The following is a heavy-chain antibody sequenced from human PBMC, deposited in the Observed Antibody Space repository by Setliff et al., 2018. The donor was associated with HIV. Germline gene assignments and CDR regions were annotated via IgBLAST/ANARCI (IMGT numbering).Heavy chain of an antibody. Sequence: SETLSLTCNVSGGSISSGSYYWNWIRQPAGKGLEWIGRIYASGNTNYNPSLKGRVTISVDTSKNQFSLKLSSVTAADTAAYYCARPSAGGGYNYWYFDLWGRGTLVTVSS. V-gene: IGHV4-61*02. J-gene: IGHJ2*01. CDR2: IYASGNT. CDR3: ARPSAGGGYNYWYFDL. CDR1: GGSISSGSYY. D-gene: IGHD5-12*01.